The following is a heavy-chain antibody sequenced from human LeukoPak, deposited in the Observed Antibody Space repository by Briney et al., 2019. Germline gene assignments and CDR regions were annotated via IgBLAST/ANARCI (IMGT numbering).Heavy chain of an antibody. CDR3: ARGLHIRLYDSRGYFDY. V-gene: IGHV1-46*01. CDR1: GYTFTGYY. CDR2: INPSGGTT. J-gene: IGHJ4*02. Sequence: ASVKVSCKASGYTFTGYYLHWVRQAPGQGLEWMGIINPSGGTTNYAQKFQGRVTMTRDTSTSTVYMELSSLRSEDTAVYYCARGLHIRLYDSRGYFDYRGQGTVVTVSS. D-gene: IGHD3-22*01.